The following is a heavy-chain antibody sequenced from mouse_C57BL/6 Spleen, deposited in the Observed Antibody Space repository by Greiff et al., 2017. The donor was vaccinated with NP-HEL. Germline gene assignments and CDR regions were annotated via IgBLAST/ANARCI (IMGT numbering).Heavy chain of an antibody. Sequence: VQLQESGAELVKPGASVKLSCKASGYTFTSYWMHWVKQRPGQGLEWIGMIHPNSGSTNYNEKFKSKATLTVDKSSSTAYMQLSSLTSEDSAVYYCARDTGLRREGYYFDYWGQGTTLTVSS. CDR2: IHPNSGST. D-gene: IGHD2-4*01. V-gene: IGHV1-64*01. CDR1: GYTFTSYW. CDR3: ARDTGLRREGYYFDY. J-gene: IGHJ2*01.